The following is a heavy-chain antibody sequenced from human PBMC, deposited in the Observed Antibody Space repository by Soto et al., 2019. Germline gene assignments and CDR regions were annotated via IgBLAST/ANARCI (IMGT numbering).Heavy chain of an antibody. V-gene: IGHV4-31*03. Sequence: QVQLQESGPGLVKPSQTLSLTCTVSGGSISSGGYYWSWIRKHPGKGLEWIGNIYYSGSTYYNPSLKSRVTISVDTSKNQFSLKLSSVTAADTAVYYCARDYYGSGIGGHWFDPWGQGTLVTVAS. J-gene: IGHJ5*02. CDR1: GGSISSGGYY. CDR2: IYYSGST. CDR3: ARDYYGSGIGGHWFDP. D-gene: IGHD3-10*01.